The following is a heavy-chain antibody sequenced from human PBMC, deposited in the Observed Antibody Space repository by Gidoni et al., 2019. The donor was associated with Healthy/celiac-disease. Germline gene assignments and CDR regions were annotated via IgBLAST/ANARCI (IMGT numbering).Heavy chain of an antibody. CDR1: GFTFSSYS. V-gene: IGHV3-21*01. J-gene: IGHJ4*02. Sequence: EVQLVESGGGLVKPGGSLRLSCAASGFTFSSYSMNWVRQAPGKGLEWVSSISSSSSYIYYADSVKGRFTISRDNAKNSLYLQMNSLRAEDTAVYYCARWYSSGWYADYWGQGTLVTVSS. CDR2: ISSSSSYI. CDR3: ARWYSSGWYADY. D-gene: IGHD6-19*01.